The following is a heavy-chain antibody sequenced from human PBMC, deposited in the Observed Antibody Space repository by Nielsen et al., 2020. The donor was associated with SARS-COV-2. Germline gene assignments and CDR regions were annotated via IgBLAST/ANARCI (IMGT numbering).Heavy chain of an antibody. J-gene: IGHJ5*02. CDR1: GFTFSSYG. D-gene: IGHD4-17*01. CDR2: ISYDGSNK. V-gene: IGHV3-30*03. CDR3: ARDNLYGTNWFDP. Sequence: GGSLRLSCAASGFTFSSYGMHWVRQAPGKGLEWVAVISYDGSNKYYADSVKGRFTISRDNAKNSLYLQMNSLRAEDTAVYYCARDNLYGTNWFDPWGQGTLVTVSS.